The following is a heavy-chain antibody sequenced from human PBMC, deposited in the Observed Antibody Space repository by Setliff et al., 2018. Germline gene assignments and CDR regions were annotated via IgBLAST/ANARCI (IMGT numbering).Heavy chain of an antibody. CDR2: IHHSGKA. V-gene: IGHV4-38-2*01. CDR3: ARAHTWSLPNDNSGYPGWFDP. CDR1: GFSISSGYY. J-gene: IGHJ5*02. Sequence: SETLSLTCAVSGFSISSGYYWGWIRQPPGKGLEWIVNIHHSGKAYYNPSLKSRVTMSVDTSKNHVSLKLSSVTAADTAVYYCARAHTWSLPNDNSGYPGWFDPWGQGILVTVSS. D-gene: IGHD3-22*01.